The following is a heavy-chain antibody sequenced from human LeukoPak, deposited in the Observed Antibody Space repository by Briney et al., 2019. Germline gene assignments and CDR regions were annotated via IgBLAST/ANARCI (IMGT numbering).Heavy chain of an antibody. V-gene: IGHV4-34*01. CDR2: INQSGGT. J-gene: IGHJ4*02. D-gene: IGHD3-3*01. CDR1: GGSFRGYY. Sequence: SETLSLTCVVYGGSFRGYYWSWIRQPPGKGLEWIGEINQSGGTNYNPSLKSRVTISVDTSRNQFSLKLSSVTAADTAVYYCARVALYDFWSGYPVPYYFDYWGQGTLVIVSS. CDR3: ARVALYDFWSGYPVPYYFDY.